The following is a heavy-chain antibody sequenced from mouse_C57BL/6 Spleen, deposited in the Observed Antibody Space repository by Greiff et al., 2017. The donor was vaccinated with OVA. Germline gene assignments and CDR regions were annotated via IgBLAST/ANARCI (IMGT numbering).Heavy chain of an antibody. V-gene: IGHV3-6*01. CDR2: ISYDGSN. CDR3: AREGGYYVGFAY. D-gene: IGHD2-3*01. Sequence: VQLKESGPGLVKPSQSLSLTCSVTGYSITSGYYWNWIRQFPGNKLEWMGYISYDGSNNYNPSLKNRISITRDTSKNQFFLKLNSVTTEDTATYYCAREGGYYVGFAYWGQGTLVTVSA. J-gene: IGHJ3*01. CDR1: GYSITSGYY.